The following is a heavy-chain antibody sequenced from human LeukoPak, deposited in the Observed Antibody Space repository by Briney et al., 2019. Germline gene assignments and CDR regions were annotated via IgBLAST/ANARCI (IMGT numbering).Heavy chain of an antibody. CDR3: ARDRQQLGNFDY. CDR1: GFTFSSNA. CDR2: ISYDGSNK. D-gene: IGHD6-13*01. Sequence: GGSLRLSCAASGFTFSSNAMHWVRQAPGKGLEWVAVISYDGSNKYYADSVKGRFTISRDNSKNTLYLQMNSLRAEDTAVYYCARDRQQLGNFDYWGQGTLVTVSS. V-gene: IGHV3-30-3*01. J-gene: IGHJ4*02.